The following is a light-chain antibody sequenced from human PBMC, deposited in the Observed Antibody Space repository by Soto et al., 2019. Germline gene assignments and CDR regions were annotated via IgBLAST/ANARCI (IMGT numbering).Light chain of an antibody. V-gene: IGKV1-33*01. J-gene: IGKJ1*01. CDR3: QHYNSYSEA. CDR1: QDISNS. CDR2: DAS. Sequence: DIQMTQSPSSLSASVGDRVTITCQASQDISNSLNWYQQKPGKAPKLLIYDASNLETGVPSRFSGSRSGTEFTLTISSLQPDDFATYYCQHYNSYSEAFGQGTKV.